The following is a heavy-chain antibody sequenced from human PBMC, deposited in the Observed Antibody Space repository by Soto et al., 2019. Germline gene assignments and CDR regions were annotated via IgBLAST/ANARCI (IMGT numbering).Heavy chain of an antibody. V-gene: IGHV1-24*01. J-gene: IGHJ3*02. D-gene: IGHD3-22*01. CDR1: GYTLTELS. CDR3: ATVLGGGYWEYPDAFDI. Sequence: ASVKVSCKVSGYTLTELSMHWLRQAPGEGLEWMGGFDPEDGETIYAQKFQGRVTMTEDTSTDTAYMELSSLRSEDTAVYYCATVLGGGYWEYPDAFDIWGQGTMVTVSS. CDR2: FDPEDGET.